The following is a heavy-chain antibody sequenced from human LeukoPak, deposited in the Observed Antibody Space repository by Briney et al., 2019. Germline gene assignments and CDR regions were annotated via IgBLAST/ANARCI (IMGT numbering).Heavy chain of an antibody. D-gene: IGHD5-12*01. CDR1: GYTFTSYG. CDR3: ARGSGYDYHYYYYGMDV. Sequence: ASVKVSCKASGYTFTSYGISWVRQAPGQGLEWMGWISAYNGNTNYAQKLQGRVTMTTDTSTSTAYMELRSLRSDDTAVYYCARGSGYDYHYYYYGMDVGGQGTTVTVSS. V-gene: IGHV1-18*01. CDR2: ISAYNGNT. J-gene: IGHJ6*02.